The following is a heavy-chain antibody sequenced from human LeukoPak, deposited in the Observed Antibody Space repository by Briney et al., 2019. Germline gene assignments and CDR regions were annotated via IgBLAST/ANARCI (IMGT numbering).Heavy chain of an antibody. CDR1: GFTFSSYA. CDR3: AKDGLRFLEWLPHYYYYYMDV. J-gene: IGHJ6*03. CDR2: ISGSGGST. V-gene: IGHV3-23*01. D-gene: IGHD3-3*01. Sequence: PGGSLRLSCAASGFTFSSYAMSWVRQAPGKRLEWVSAISGSGGSTYYADSVKGRFTISRDNSKNTLYLQMNSLRAEDTAVYYCAKDGLRFLEWLPHYYYYYMDVWGKGTTVTVSS.